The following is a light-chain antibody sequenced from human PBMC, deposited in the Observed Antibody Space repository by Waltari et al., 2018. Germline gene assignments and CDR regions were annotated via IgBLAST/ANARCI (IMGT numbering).Light chain of an antibody. CDR2: DVV. V-gene: IGLV2-14*03. Sequence: WCQPRPGTGPXXIIYDVVTRPSGVSNRFSGSMSGYTATLTISGLQAEDEADYYCCSYTSSDTYVFGSGTTVTVL. CDR3: CSYTSSDTYV. J-gene: IGLJ1*01.